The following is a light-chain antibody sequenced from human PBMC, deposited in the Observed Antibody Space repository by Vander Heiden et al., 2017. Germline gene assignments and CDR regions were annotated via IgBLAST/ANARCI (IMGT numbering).Light chain of an antibody. V-gene: IGKV3-20*01. CDR1: QGVSGRY. CDR3: RQYGGEALT. CDR2: GAS. J-gene: IGKJ4*01. Sequence: DTVLTQSRGTLSFSPGERATLSCRASQGVSGRYLAWYQQKPGQAPRGLIYGASSRATCIPDRFSGSGSGTDFTRTISTLEPEDCAVDYCRQYGGEALTFGGGTKVEIK.